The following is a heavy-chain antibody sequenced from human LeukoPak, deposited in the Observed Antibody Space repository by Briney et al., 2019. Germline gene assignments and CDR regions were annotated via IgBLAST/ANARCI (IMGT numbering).Heavy chain of an antibody. CDR2: IYYSGST. Sequence: SETLSLTCTVSGGSISSYYWSWIRQPPGKGLEWIGYIYYSGSTNYNPSLKSRVTISVDTSRNQFSLKLSSVTAADTAVYYCARIAYGDVDYWGQGTLVTVSS. D-gene: IGHD4-17*01. J-gene: IGHJ4*02. CDR3: ARIAYGDVDY. V-gene: IGHV4-59*01. CDR1: GGSISSYY.